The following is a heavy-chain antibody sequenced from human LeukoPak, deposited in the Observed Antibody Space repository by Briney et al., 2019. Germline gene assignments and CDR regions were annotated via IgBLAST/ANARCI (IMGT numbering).Heavy chain of an antibody. CDR1: GYTLTELS. V-gene: IGHV1-24*01. D-gene: IGHD2-15*01. J-gene: IGHJ4*02. CDR3: ATDLGYCSGGSCDKDY. Sequence: ASVKVSCKVSGYTLTELSMHWVRQAPGKGLEWMGGFDPEDGETIYAHKFQGRVTMTEDTSTDTAYMELSSLRSEDTAVYYCATDLGYCSGGSCDKDYWGQGTLVTVSS. CDR2: FDPEDGET.